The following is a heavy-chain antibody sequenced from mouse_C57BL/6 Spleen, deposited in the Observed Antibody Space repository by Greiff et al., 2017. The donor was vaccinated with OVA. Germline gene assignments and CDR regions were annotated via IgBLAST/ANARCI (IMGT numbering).Heavy chain of an antibody. D-gene: IGHD2-5*01. CDR1: GYTFTSYW. Sequence: VKLQQPGAELVKPGASVKLSCKASGYTFTSYWMHWVKQRPGQGLEWIGMIHPNSGSTNYNEKFKSKATLTVDKSSSTAYMQLSSLTSEDSAVYYCARRAYSNYFNAMDYWGQGTSVTVSS. J-gene: IGHJ4*01. CDR2: IHPNSGST. V-gene: IGHV1-64*01. CDR3: ARRAYSNYFNAMDY.